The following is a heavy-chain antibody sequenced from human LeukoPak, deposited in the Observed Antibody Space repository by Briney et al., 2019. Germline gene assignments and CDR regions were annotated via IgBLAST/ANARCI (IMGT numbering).Heavy chain of an antibody. CDR1: GYAFTSYA. V-gene: IGHV1-3*01. J-gene: IGHJ4*02. Sequence: ASVKVSCKASGYAFTSYAMHWVRQAPGQRLEWMGWINAGNGNTKYSQKFQGRVTITRDTSASTAYMELSSLRSEDTAVYYCARESGYGDYYSFDYWGQGTLVTVSS. CDR2: INAGNGNT. CDR3: ARESGYGDYYSFDY. D-gene: IGHD4-17*01.